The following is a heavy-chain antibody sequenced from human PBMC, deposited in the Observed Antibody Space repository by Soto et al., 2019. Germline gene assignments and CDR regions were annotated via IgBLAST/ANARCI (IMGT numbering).Heavy chain of an antibody. CDR3: ARALLGYCISTSCYYYYYGMGV. CDR1: GYTFTSYD. Sequence: QVQLVQSGAEVKKPGASVKVSCKASGYTFTSYDINWVRQATGQGLEWMGWMNPNSGNTGYAQKFPGRVTMTSNTSISTAYMELSSLRSEDTAVYYCARALLGYCISTSCYYYYYGMGVWGQGTTVTVSS. J-gene: IGHJ6*02. V-gene: IGHV1-8*01. CDR2: MNPNSGNT. D-gene: IGHD2-2*01.